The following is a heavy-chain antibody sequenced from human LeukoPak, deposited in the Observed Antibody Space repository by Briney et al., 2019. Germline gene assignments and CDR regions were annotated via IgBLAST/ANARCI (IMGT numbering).Heavy chain of an antibody. Sequence: GGSLRLSCAASGFAFSSYAMSWVRQAPGKGLEWVSGISDSARNAYYADSVKGRFTISRDNSRNTLILQMNTLRAEDAALYYCVRSTFIDYWGQGTLVTVSS. CDR1: GFAFSSYA. V-gene: IGHV3-23*01. J-gene: IGHJ4*02. CDR2: ISDSARNA. CDR3: VRSTFIDY.